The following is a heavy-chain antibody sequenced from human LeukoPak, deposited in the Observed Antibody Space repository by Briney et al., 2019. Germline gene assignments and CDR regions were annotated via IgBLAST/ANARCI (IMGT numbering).Heavy chain of an antibody. CDR2: ISGSGGST. V-gene: IGHV3-23*01. Sequence: GGSLRLSCAASGFTFDDYGMSWVRQAPGKGLEWVSAISGSGGSTYYADSVKGRFTISRDNSKNTLYLQMNSLRAEDTAVYYCAKMVPYDSSGYADYWGQGTLVTVSS. CDR1: GFTFDDYG. D-gene: IGHD3-22*01. J-gene: IGHJ4*02. CDR3: AKMVPYDSSGYADY.